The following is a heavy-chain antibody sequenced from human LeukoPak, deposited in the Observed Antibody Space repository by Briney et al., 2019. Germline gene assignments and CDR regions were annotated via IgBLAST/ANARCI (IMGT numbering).Heavy chain of an antibody. Sequence: GGSLRLSCAASGFTFSSYAMSWVRQAPGKGLEWVSGISVSGGSTYYADSVKGRFTISRDNPKNTLHLQMDSLRAEDTAVYYCAKEVVVPAAMRGYYYYYGMDVWGQGTTVTVSS. V-gene: IGHV3-23*01. J-gene: IGHJ6*02. CDR2: ISVSGGST. CDR3: AKEVVVPAAMRGYYYYYGMDV. CDR1: GFTFSSYA. D-gene: IGHD2-2*01.